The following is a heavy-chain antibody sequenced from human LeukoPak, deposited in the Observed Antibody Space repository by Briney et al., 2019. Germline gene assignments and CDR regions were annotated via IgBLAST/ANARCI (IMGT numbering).Heavy chain of an antibody. CDR2: IYYSGST. J-gene: IGHJ5*02. D-gene: IGHD3-22*01. Sequence: SETLSLTCTVSGGSISSSSYYWGWIRQPPGKGLEWIGSIYYSGSTYYNPSLKSRVTISVDTSKNQFSLKLSSVTAADTAVYYCARNVAHRNYYDSSDLGWFDPWGQGTLVTVSS. V-gene: IGHV4-39*07. CDR3: ARNVAHRNYYDSSDLGWFDP. CDR1: GGSISSSSYY.